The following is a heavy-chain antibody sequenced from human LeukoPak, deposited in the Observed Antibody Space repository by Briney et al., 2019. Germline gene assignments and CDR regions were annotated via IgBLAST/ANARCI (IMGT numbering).Heavy chain of an antibody. CDR2: IYSGGTT. V-gene: IGHV3-53*01. Sequence: GGSLRLSCAVSGFTVSGNYMSWVRQAPGKGLEWVSLIYSGGTTYYADSVKGRFTISRDNSKNTLYLQMNSLRAEDTAVYYCARRAGGYSHPYDYWGQGILVTVTS. CDR3: ARRAGGYSHPYDY. J-gene: IGHJ4*02. CDR1: GFTVSGNY. D-gene: IGHD4-23*01.